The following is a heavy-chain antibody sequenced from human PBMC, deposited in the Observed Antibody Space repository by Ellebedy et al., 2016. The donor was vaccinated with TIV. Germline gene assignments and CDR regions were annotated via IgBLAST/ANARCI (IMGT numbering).Heavy chain of an antibody. D-gene: IGHD3-3*01. CDR3: ARAKYYDFWSAHPVEYYGMDV. CDR2: ISYDGSNK. V-gene: IGHV3-30-3*01. J-gene: IGHJ6*02. Sequence: GGSLRLSXAASGFTFSSYAMHWVRQAPGKGLEWVAVISYDGSNKYYADSVKGRFTISRDNSKNTLYLQMNSLRAEDTAVYYCARAKYYDFWSAHPVEYYGMDVWGQGTTVTVSS. CDR1: GFTFSSYA.